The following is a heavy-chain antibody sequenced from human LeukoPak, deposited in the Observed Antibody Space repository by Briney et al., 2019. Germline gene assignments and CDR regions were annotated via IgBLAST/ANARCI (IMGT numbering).Heavy chain of an antibody. CDR2: ISGSGGST. Sequence: PGGSLRLSCAASGFTFSSYAMSWVRQAPGKGLEWVSAISGSGGSTYYADPVKGRFTISRDNSKNTLYLQMNSLRAEDTAVYYCAKDHIHFGVALNWFDPWGQGTLVTVSS. CDR1: GFTFSSYA. D-gene: IGHD3-3*01. CDR3: AKDHIHFGVALNWFDP. V-gene: IGHV3-23*01. J-gene: IGHJ5*02.